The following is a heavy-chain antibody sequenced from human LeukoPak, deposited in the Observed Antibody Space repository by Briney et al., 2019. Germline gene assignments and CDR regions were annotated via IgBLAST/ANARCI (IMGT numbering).Heavy chain of an antibody. Sequence: GGSLRLSCAASGFTFSDHYMDWVRQTPGKGLEWVSRIRNKANGYTTEYAASVKGRFIVSRDDSSNSLYLQMNSLKTEDTAVYYCVRGYSNSGGHSHYCDFWGQGTLVTVSS. CDR1: GFTFSDHY. D-gene: IGHD1-26*01. CDR2: IRNKANGYTT. V-gene: IGHV3-72*01. CDR3: VRGYSNSGGHSHYCDF. J-gene: IGHJ4*02.